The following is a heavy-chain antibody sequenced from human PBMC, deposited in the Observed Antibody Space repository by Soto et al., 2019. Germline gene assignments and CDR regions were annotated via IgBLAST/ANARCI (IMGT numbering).Heavy chain of an antibody. CDR2: IYYSGST. Sequence: QVQLQESGPGLVKPSETLSLTCTVSGGSIRSYYWSWIRQPPGKGLEWIGYIYYSGSTNNNPTLKSRVTISVDTSKYPLSLKLSSVSAADTAVYYCAIRYGYYFDYWGQGTLVTVSS. V-gene: IGHV4-59*08. CDR3: AIRYGYYFDY. CDR1: GGSIRSYY. J-gene: IGHJ4*02. D-gene: IGHD4-17*01.